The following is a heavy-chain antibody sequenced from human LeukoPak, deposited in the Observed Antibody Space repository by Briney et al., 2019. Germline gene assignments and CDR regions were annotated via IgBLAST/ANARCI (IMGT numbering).Heavy chain of an antibody. V-gene: IGHV4-34*01. CDR1: GGSFSGYY. J-gene: IGHJ4*02. D-gene: IGHD6-19*01. Sequence: SETLSLTCAVYGGSFSGYYWSWIRQPPGKGLEWIGETNHSGSTNYNPSLKSRVTISVDTSKNQFSLKLSSVTAADTAVYYCARGRNSGFDYWGQGTLVTVSS. CDR2: TNHSGST. CDR3: ARGRNSGFDY.